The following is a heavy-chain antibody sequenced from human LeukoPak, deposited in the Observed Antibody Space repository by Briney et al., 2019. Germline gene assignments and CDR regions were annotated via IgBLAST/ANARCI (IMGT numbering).Heavy chain of an antibody. Sequence: ASVKVSCKASGYTFTSYDINWVRQATGQGLGWMGWMNPNSGNTGYAQKFQGRVTMTRNTSISTAYMELSSLRSEDTAVYYCARTGGPTYKSAWYIWGQGTVVTVSS. CDR1: GYTFTSYD. D-gene: IGHD6-19*01. J-gene: IGHJ3*02. CDR2: MNPNSGNT. CDR3: ARTGGPTYKSAWYI. V-gene: IGHV1-8*01.